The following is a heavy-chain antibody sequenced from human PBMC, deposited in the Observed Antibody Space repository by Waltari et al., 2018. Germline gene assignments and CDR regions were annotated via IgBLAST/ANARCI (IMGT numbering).Heavy chain of an antibody. J-gene: IGHJ4*02. CDR3: AREGGSTRVFDY. V-gene: IGHV4-61*09. Sequence: QVQLQESGPGLVKPSQTLSLTCTVSGGSISSGSYYWSWIRQPAGKGLEWIGYIYTGGSTNYNPSLKGRVPISVDTSKNQFSLTLSSVPAADTAVYYCAREGGSTRVFDYWGQGTLVTVSS. CDR2: IYTGGST. D-gene: IGHD1-26*01. CDR1: GGSISSGSYY.